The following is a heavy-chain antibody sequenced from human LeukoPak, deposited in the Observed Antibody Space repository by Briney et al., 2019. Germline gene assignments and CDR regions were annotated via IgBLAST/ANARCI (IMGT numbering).Heavy chain of an antibody. CDR1: GFTFSGSA. CDR3: TRGYNPPATVTTFQVPGN. J-gene: IGHJ4*02. Sequence: PGGSLRLSCAASGFTFSGSAMHWVRQASGKGLEWVGRIRSKANSYATAYAASVKGRFTISRDDSENTAYLQMNSLKTEDTAVYYCTRGYNPPATVTTFQVPGNWGQGTLVTVSS. CDR2: IRSKANSYAT. D-gene: IGHD4-17*01. V-gene: IGHV3-73*01.